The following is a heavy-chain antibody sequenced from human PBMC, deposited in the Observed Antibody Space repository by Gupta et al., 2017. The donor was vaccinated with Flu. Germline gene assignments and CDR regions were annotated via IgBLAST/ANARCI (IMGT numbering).Heavy chain of an antibody. V-gene: IGHV1-69*06. CDR2: IIPIFGTV. J-gene: IGHJ5*02. CDR1: GGTFSSYT. Sequence: QVQLVQSGAEVKKPGSSVKVSCKASGGTFSSYTISWVRQAPGQGLEWMGGIIPIFGTVNYAQKFQGRVTITADKSTSTAYMELSSLRSEDTAVYYCASDCSGGTCYSSGDRFDPWGQGTLVTVS. D-gene: IGHD2-15*01. CDR3: ASDCSGGTCYSSGDRFDP.